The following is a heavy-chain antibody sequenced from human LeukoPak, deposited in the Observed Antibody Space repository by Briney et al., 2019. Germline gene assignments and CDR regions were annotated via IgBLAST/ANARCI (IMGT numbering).Heavy chain of an antibody. CDR1: GYTFTSYG. CDR2: IIPIFGTA. V-gene: IGHV1-69*05. J-gene: IGHJ6*03. D-gene: IGHD6-6*01. CDR3: ARGSSPLPGAGPSYYYYYYMDV. Sequence: ASVKVSCKASGYTFTSYGISWVRQAPGQGLEWMGGIIPIFGTANYAQKFQGRVTITTDESTSTAYMELSSLRSEDTAVYYCARGSSPLPGAGPSYYYYYYMDVWGKGTTVTVSS.